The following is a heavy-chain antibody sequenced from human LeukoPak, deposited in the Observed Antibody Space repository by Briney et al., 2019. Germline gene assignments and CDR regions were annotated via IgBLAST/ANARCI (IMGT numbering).Heavy chain of an antibody. CDR2: IYYSGST. D-gene: IGHD6-19*01. Sequence: SETLSLTCTVSGGSISSYYWSWIRQPPGEGLEWIGYIYYSGSTNYNPSLKSRVTISVDTSKNQFSLKLSSVTAADTAVYYCARGSDWVGAFDIWGQGTMVTVSS. CDR3: ARGSDWVGAFDI. V-gene: IGHV4-59*01. CDR1: GGSISSYY. J-gene: IGHJ3*02.